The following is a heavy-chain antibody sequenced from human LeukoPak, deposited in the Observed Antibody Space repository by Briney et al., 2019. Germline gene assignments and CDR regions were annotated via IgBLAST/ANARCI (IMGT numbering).Heavy chain of an antibody. CDR1: GGTFSSYA. D-gene: IGHD5-24*01. CDR2: IIPIFGIA. CDR3: AREEVEMATGGAFDI. V-gene: IGHV1-69*04. Sequence: SVKVSCKASGGTFSSYAISWVRPAPGQGLEWMGRIIPIFGIANYAQKFQGRVTITADKSTSTDYMELSSLRSEDTAVYYCAREEVEMATGGAFDIWGQGTMVTVSS. J-gene: IGHJ3*02.